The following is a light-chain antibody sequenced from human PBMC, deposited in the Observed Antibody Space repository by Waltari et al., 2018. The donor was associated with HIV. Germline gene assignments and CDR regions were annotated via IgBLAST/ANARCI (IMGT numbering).Light chain of an antibody. Sequence: QSALTQPASVSGSPGQSITISCTGTSSDVGGYNYVSWYQQHPGQAPKLMVYEVTNRAAGVSNRFSGSKSGNTASLTIAGLEAEDEADYYCSSYTSSSTYVFGTGTKVTVL. CDR2: EVT. V-gene: IGLV2-14*01. J-gene: IGLJ1*01. CDR1: SSDVGGYNY. CDR3: SSYTSSSTYV.